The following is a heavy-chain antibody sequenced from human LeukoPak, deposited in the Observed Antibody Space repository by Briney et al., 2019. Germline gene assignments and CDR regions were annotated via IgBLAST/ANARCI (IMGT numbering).Heavy chain of an antibody. CDR3: ARLLSPSGYDPDWFDP. V-gene: IGHV4-59*08. D-gene: IGHD5-12*01. CDR2: IYYSGST. CDR1: GGSISSYY. Sequence: PSETLSLTCTVSGGSISSYYWSWIRQPPGKGLEWIGYIYYSGSTNYNPSLKGRVTISVDTSKNQFSLKLSSVTAADTAVYYCARLLSPSGYDPDWFDPWGQGTLVTVSS. J-gene: IGHJ5*02.